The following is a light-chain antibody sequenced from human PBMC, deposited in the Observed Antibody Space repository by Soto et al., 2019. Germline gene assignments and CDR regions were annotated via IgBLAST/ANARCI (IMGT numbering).Light chain of an antibody. CDR1: SSDVGAYNY. V-gene: IGLV2-14*01. J-gene: IGLJ1*01. CDR3: TSFTSTSSLYV. Sequence: QSVLTQPASVSGPPGQSITISCTGTSSDVGAYNYVSWYQQHPGKAPKLMIYEVSNRPSGVSNRFSGSKSGNTASLTISGLQAEDEADYYCTSFTSTSSLYVFGTGTKVTV. CDR2: EVS.